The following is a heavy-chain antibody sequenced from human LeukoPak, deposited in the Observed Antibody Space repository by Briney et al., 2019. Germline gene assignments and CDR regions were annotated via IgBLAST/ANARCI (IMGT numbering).Heavy chain of an antibody. CDR3: TRPYSYYMDV. Sequence: SETLSLTCAVYGGSFSGDFWSWIRQSPGKGLEWIGEINHGGSTTYNPSLQSRVTISLDKSRNHFSLQLSSVTAADTAVYYCTRPYSYYMDVWGKGTTVTVSS. CDR2: INHGGST. V-gene: IGHV4-34*01. CDR1: GGSFSGDF. J-gene: IGHJ6*03.